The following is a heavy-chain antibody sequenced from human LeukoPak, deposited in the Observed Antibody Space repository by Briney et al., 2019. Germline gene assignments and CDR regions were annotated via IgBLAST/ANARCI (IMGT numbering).Heavy chain of an antibody. Sequence: PGGSLRLSCAASGFPVSTNYMTWVRQAPQRGLEWVSTIHSDGSTYYVDSVKGRFIVSRDISQNTVYLEMNSLRAGDTAVYYCARDTTMVRGVTNYYYGMDVWGQGTTVTVSS. D-gene: IGHD3-10*01. J-gene: IGHJ6*02. CDR1: GFPVSTNY. CDR3: ARDTTMVRGVTNYYYGMDV. V-gene: IGHV3-53*01. CDR2: IHSDGST.